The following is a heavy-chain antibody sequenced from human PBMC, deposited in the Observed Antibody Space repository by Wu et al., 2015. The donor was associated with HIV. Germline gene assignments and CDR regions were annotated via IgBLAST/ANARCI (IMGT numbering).Heavy chain of an antibody. CDR1: GNTFNA. J-gene: IGHJ4*01. CDR3: ASPRSPGYSSAWPTYFDY. Sequence: QVQLVQSGAEVKKPGSSVKISCKASGNTFNAINWVRQAPGQGLEWMGGIIPLFGTTDYAQIFQGRVTITTDESTSTAYMRLSSLRSEDTAVYYCASPRSPGYSSAWPTYFDYWGQGTVVTVSS. D-gene: IGHD6-19*01. CDR2: IIPLFGTT. V-gene: IGHV1-69*05.